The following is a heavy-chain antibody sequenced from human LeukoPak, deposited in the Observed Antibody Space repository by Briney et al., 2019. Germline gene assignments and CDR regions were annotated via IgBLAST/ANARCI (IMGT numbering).Heavy chain of an antibody. CDR3: ARTRRDGYNYYYYYGMDV. CDR2: IYYSGST. CDR1: GGSIRGYY. Sequence: SETLSLTCNVSGGSIRGYYWSWIRQPPGKGLEWIGYIYYSGSTNYNPSLKSRVTISVDTSKNQFSLKLSSVTAADTAVYYCARTRRDGYNYYYYYGMDVWGQGTTVTVSS. J-gene: IGHJ6*02. V-gene: IGHV4-59*01. D-gene: IGHD5-24*01.